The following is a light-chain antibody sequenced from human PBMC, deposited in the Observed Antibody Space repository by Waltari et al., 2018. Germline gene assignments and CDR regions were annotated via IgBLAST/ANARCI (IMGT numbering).Light chain of an antibody. CDR1: QSVSSY. Sequence: EIVLTQSPATLSLSPVERATLACRASQSVSSYLAWYQQMPGQAPRLLIHSASNRATGIPARFSGSGSGTDYTLTISSLEPEDFAVYYCQQRSNWPRTFGQGTKVEIK. CDR2: SAS. CDR3: QQRSNWPRT. J-gene: IGKJ1*01. V-gene: IGKV3-11*01.